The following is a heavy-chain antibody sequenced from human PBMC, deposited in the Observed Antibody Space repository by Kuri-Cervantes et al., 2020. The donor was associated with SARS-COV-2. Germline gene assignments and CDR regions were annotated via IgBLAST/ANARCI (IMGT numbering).Heavy chain of an antibody. CDR3: ARVWYYGDYGADY. V-gene: IGHV3-30-3*01. D-gene: IGHD4-17*01. CDR2: ISYDGSNK. CDR1: GFTFSSYA. Sequence: GGSLRLSCAASGFTFSSYAMHWVRQAPGKGLEWVAVISYDGSNKYYADSVKGRFTISRDNSKNTLYLQMNSLRAEDTAVYYCARVWYYGDYGADYWGQGTLVTVSS. J-gene: IGHJ4*02.